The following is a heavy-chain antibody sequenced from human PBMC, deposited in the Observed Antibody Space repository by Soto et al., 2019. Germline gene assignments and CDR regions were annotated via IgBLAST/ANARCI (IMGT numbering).Heavy chain of an antibody. V-gene: IGHV1-18*01. D-gene: IGHD3-3*01. J-gene: IGHJ5*02. CDR2: ISAYNGNT. Sequence: GESLRISCKASGYTFTSYGISWVRQAPGQGLEWMGWISAYNGNTNYAQKLQGRVTMTTDTSTSTAYMELRSLRSDDTAVYYCARDRDYDFWSGDNWFDPWGQGTLVTVSS. CDR1: GYTFTSYG. CDR3: ARDRDYDFWSGDNWFDP.